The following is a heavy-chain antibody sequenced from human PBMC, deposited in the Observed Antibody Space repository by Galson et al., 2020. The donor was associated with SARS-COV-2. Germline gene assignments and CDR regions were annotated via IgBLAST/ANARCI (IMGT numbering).Heavy chain of an antibody. D-gene: IGHD2-21*01. CDR2: IYGTGST. J-gene: IGHJ4*02. CDR1: GGSISTYY. Sequence: ASETLSLTCTVSGGSISTYYWSWIRQPPGKGLEWIAYIYGTGSTHSNPSLKSRVSISIDTSKNEFSLNLRSVSAADTAVYYCAREYGGDGYNFGNGGQGTLVSSPS. CDR3: AREYGGDGYNFGN. V-gene: IGHV4-59*01.